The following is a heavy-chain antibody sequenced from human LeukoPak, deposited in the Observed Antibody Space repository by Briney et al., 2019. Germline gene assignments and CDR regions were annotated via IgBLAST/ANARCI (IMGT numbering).Heavy chain of an antibody. CDR1: GFTFSGFW. Sequence: GGSLRLSCAVSGFTFSGFWMSWSRQAPGKGLEWVASINSDGSEGYYADVVKGRFTISRDNAKNSLYLQMNSLRTDDTALYYCAKDICSSIEECNSVTRTFDYYFDNWGQGTLVTVSS. CDR3: AKDICSSIEECNSVTRTFDYYFDN. D-gene: IGHD2/OR15-2a*01. J-gene: IGHJ4*02. V-gene: IGHV3-7*01. CDR2: INSDGSEG.